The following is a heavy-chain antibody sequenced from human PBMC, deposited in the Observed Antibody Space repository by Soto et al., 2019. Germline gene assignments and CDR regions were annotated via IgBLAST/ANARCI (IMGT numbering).Heavy chain of an antibody. CDR2: IIPILGIA. V-gene: IGHV1-69*02. CDR3: ATQAYWSGGSCYPDY. Sequence: QVQLVQSGAEVKKPGSSVKVSCKASGGTFSSYTISWVRQAPGQGLEWMGRIIPILGIANYAQKFQGRVTITADKSTSTAYMELSSLRSEDTAVYYCATQAYWSGGSCYPDYWGQGTLVTVSS. D-gene: IGHD2-15*01. CDR1: GGTFSSYT. J-gene: IGHJ4*02.